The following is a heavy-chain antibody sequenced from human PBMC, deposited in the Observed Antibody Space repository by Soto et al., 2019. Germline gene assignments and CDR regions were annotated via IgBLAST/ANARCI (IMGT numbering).Heavy chain of an antibody. CDR3: AKASPYYYDSSGPPSWFDH. J-gene: IGHJ5*02. CDR2: ISGSGGSR. V-gene: IGHV3-23*01. Sequence: PGGSLRLSCAASGITFSSYAMSWVRQAPGKGLEWVSAISGSGGSRYYADSVKGRFTISSLNSKITLYLQINSLRADHTAVHYCAKASPYYYDSSGPPSWFDHCGHGTQGTVTS. D-gene: IGHD3-22*01. CDR1: GITFSSYA.